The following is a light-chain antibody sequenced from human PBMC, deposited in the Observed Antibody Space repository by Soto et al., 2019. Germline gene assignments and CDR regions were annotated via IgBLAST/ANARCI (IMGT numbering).Light chain of an antibody. J-gene: IGKJ2*01. Sequence: DIQMTQSPSTLSASVGDRVTITCRASQNIGSSLAWYQHRPGKAPKLLIFDASTLQTGVPSRFSGSGFGTEFTLTITGLQPDDFATYYRQQHNDYSAVTFGQGTKLEIK. CDR2: DAS. CDR1: QNIGSS. V-gene: IGKV1-5*01. CDR3: QQHNDYSAVT.